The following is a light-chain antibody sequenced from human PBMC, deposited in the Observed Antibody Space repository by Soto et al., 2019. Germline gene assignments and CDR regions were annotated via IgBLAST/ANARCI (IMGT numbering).Light chain of an antibody. J-gene: IGKJ1*01. CDR2: AAS. Sequence: DIQMTQSPSSLSASVGDRVTITCRASQSISSYLNWYQQKPGKAPKLLIYAASSLQSGVPSRFSGSGSGTDFTLTISSLESDDFAIYYCQQRYSWLRVFGPGTKVEVK. CDR1: QSISSY. V-gene: IGKV1-39*01. CDR3: QQRYSWLRV.